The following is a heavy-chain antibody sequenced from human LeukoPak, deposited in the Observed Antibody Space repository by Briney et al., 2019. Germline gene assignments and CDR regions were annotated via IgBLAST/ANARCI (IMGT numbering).Heavy chain of an antibody. CDR1: GFTFSSCA. D-gene: IGHD2-2*01. J-gene: IGHJ5*02. V-gene: IGHV3-23*01. CDR2: ISGSGGST. Sequence: LTGGSLRLSCAASGFTFSSCAMSWVRQAPGKGLEWVSAISGSGGSTYYADSVKGRFTISRDNSKNTLYLQMNSLRAEDTAVYYCAKEHVVVPAATSDWFDPWGQGTLVTVSS. CDR3: AKEHVVVPAATSDWFDP.